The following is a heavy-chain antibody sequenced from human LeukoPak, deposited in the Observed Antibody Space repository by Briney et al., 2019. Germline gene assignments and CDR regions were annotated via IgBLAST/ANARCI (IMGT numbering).Heavy chain of an antibody. Sequence: PSETLSLTCTVSGGSISSYYWSWIRQPPGKGLEWIGYIYYSGSTNYNPSLKSRVTISADTSKNQFSLKLYSVTAADTAVYYCARGQARLSWFDPWGQGTLVTVSS. CDR2: IYYSGST. CDR1: GGSISSYY. J-gene: IGHJ5*02. V-gene: IGHV4-59*01. CDR3: ARGQARLSWFDP. D-gene: IGHD6-19*01.